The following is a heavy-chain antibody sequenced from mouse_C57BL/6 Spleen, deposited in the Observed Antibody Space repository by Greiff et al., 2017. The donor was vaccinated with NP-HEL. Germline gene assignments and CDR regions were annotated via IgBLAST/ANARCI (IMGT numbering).Heavy chain of an antibody. J-gene: IGHJ3*01. CDR1: GFSFNTYA. V-gene: IGHV10-1*01. CDR2: IRSKRNNYAT. Sequence: DVMLVESGGGLVQPKGSLKLSCAASGFSFNTYAMNWVRQAPGKGLEWVARIRSKRNNYATSYADSVKDRFTISRDDSESMLYLQMNNLKTEDTAMYYCVRNDYLAYWGQGTLVTVSA. D-gene: IGHD2-4*01. CDR3: VRNDYLAY.